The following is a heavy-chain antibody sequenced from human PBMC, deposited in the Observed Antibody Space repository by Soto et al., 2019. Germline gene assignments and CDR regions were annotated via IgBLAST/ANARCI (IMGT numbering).Heavy chain of an antibody. Sequence: EVQLVESGGGLVQPGRSLRLSCAASGFTFDDYAMHWVRQAPGKGLEWVSGISWNSGSIGYADSVKGRFTISRDNAKNSLYLQMNSLRAEDTALYYCAKLGYCSSTSCYRNGMDVWGQGTTVTVSS. V-gene: IGHV3-9*01. J-gene: IGHJ6*02. CDR1: GFTFDDYA. CDR3: AKLGYCSSTSCYRNGMDV. CDR2: ISWNSGSI. D-gene: IGHD2-2*01.